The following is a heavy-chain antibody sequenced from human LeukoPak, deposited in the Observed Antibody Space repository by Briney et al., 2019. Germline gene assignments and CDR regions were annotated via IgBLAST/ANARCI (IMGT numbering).Heavy chain of an antibody. CDR1: GFTFSSYA. CDR3: ARGTAWGSSSYYFDY. V-gene: IGHV3-7*01. J-gene: IGHJ4*02. CDR2: IKQDGSEK. D-gene: IGHD6-6*01. Sequence: GSLRLSCAASGFTFSSYAMSWVRQAPGKGLEWVANIKQDGSEKYYVDSVKGRFTISRDNAKNSLYLQMNNLRAEDTAVYYCARGTAWGSSSYYFDYWGQGTLVTVSS.